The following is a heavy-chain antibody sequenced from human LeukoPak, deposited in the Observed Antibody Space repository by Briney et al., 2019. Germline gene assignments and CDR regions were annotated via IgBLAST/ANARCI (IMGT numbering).Heavy chain of an antibody. V-gene: IGHV3-48*04. CDR2: ISSSSSTI. J-gene: IGHJ4*02. Sequence: PGGSLRLSCAASGFTFSSYSMNWVRQAPGKGLEWVSYISSSSSTIYYADSVKGRFTISRDNAKNSLYLQMNSLRAEDTAVYYCARDAYYDILTGYSPFDYWGQETLVTVSS. D-gene: IGHD3-9*01. CDR3: ARDAYYDILTGYSPFDY. CDR1: GFTFSSYS.